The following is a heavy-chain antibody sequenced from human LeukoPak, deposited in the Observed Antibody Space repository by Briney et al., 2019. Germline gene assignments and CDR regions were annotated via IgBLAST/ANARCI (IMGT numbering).Heavy chain of an antibody. Sequence: GGSLRLSCAASGFTFSNYAMSWVRQAPGKGLEWVSAISGSGGSTYYADSVKGRFTISRDNAKNSLYLQMNSLRAEDTAVYYCARESYPIDYWGQGTLVTVSS. CDR3: ARESYPIDY. V-gene: IGHV3-23*01. J-gene: IGHJ4*02. D-gene: IGHD5-18*01. CDR1: GFTFSNYA. CDR2: ISGSGGST.